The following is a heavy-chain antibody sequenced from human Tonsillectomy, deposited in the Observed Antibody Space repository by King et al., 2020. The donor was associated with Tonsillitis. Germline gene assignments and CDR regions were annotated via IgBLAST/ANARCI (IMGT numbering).Heavy chain of an antibody. CDR3: ARGTMLRGVPDY. Sequence: VQLVESGGGLVQPGGSLRLSCAASGFTFSSYSMNWVRQAPGKGLEWVSYISSSSSTIHYADSVKGRFTTSRDNAQKSLYLQMDSLRAEDTAVYYCARGTMLRGVPDYWGQGTLVTVSS. V-gene: IGHV3-48*04. J-gene: IGHJ4*02. D-gene: IGHD3-10*01. CDR1: GFTFSSYS. CDR2: ISSSSSTI.